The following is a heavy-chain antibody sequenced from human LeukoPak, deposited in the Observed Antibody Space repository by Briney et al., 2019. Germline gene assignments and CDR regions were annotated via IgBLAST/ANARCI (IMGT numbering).Heavy chain of an antibody. CDR1: GGSISSSSYY. V-gene: IGHV4-39*07. J-gene: IGHJ5*02. Sequence: SETLSLTCTVSGGSISSSSYYWGWIRQPPGKGLEWIGSIYYSGSTYYNPSLKSRVTISVDTSKNQFSLKLSSVTAADTAVYYCARASGELLRINWFDPWGQGTLVTVSS. D-gene: IGHD1-26*01. CDR3: ARASGELLRINWFDP. CDR2: IYYSGST.